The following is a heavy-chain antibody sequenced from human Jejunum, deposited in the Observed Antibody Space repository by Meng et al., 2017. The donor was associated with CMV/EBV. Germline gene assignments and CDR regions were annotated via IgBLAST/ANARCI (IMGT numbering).Heavy chain of an antibody. V-gene: IGHV3-30-3*01. J-gene: IGHJ4*02. CDR2: MSYDGNNQ. D-gene: IGHD4-17*01. Sequence: ASGFTFRNYALHWVRQAEGKGLEWVAVMSYDGNNQYFADSVKGRFTLSRDNSKNTVYLQMNSLRPEDTAVYYCARDDYGDARAYFDYWGQGTLVTVSS. CDR1: GFTFRNYA. CDR3: ARDDYGDARAYFDY.